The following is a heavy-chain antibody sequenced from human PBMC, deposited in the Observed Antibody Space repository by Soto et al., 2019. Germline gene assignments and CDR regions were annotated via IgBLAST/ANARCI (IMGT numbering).Heavy chain of an antibody. Sequence: QVQLVQSGAAVKKPGASVKVSCKASGYTFTSYDINWVRQATGQGIERMGWMNPNSGNTAYAQKLQGRVTMTSNTAISTADMQLSSLGPEDTAVYDGARGRREGYDNWGQRPVVTVSS. CDR1: GYTFTSYD. J-gene: IGHJ4*02. D-gene: IGHD5-12*01. V-gene: IGHV1-8*01. CDR3: ARGRREGYDN. CDR2: MNPNSGNT.